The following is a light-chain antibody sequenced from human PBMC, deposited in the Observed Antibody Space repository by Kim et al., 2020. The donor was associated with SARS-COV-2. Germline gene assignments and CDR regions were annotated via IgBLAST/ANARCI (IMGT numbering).Light chain of an antibody. V-gene: IGLV1-47*02. Sequence: GKRVTSSCSGSSSNIGSNYVYWYQQLPGTAPKLLIYSNNQRPSGVPDRFSGSKSGTSASLAISGLRSEDEADYYCAAWDDSLSGWVFGGGTQLTVL. J-gene: IGLJ3*02. CDR3: AAWDDSLSGWV. CDR2: SNN. CDR1: SSNIGSNY.